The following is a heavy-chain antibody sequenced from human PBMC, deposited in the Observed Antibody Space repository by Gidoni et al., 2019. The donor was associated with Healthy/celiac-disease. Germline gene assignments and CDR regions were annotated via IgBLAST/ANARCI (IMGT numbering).Heavy chain of an antibody. CDR2: RRAYNGNT. J-gene: IGHJ6*02. V-gene: IGHV1-18*01. Sequence: QVQLVQSGAEVKTPGASVKVSCQASGTTFTRYGISWVRQAPGQGLEWMGWRRAYNGNTNYAQKLQGRVTMTTDTSTSTAYMELRSLRSDDTAVYYCARDAPNPRLDYYYYGMDVWGQGTTVTVSS. CDR1: GTTFTRYG. CDR3: ARDAPNPRLDYYYYGMDV.